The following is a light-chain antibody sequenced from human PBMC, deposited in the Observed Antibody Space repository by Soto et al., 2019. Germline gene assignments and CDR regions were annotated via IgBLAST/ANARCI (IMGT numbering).Light chain of an antibody. CDR3: QTWGTGIQV. Sequence: QLVLTQSPSASASLGASVKVTCTLSSGHSRYAIAWHQQQPEKGPRYLMKLNSDGSHSKGDGIPDRFSGSSSGAERYLTISNLQSEDEADYYCQTWGTGIQVFGTGTKLPVL. CDR1: SGHSRYA. J-gene: IGLJ1*01. CDR2: LNSDGSH. V-gene: IGLV4-69*01.